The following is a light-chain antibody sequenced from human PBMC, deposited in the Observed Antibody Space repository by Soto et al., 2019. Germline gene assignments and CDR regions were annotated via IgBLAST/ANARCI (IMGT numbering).Light chain of an antibody. J-gene: IGKJ1*01. CDR3: QQSYRNPRT. Sequence: DIQMTQSPSFLSASAGDRVTIFCRASQSISNFLHWYQQKPGKAPKLLIYAASNLESGVPSRFGGSGSGTDFTLTISSLQPEDFATHYCQQSYRNPRTFGLGTRVEIK. CDR2: AAS. V-gene: IGKV1-39*01. CDR1: QSISNF.